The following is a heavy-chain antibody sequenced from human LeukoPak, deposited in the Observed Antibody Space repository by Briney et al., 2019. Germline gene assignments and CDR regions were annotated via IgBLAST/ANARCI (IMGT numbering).Heavy chain of an antibody. V-gene: IGHV3-7*01. CDR2: IKQDGSEK. J-gene: IGHJ5*02. Sequence: GGSLRLSCAASGFTFSSYWMSWVRQAPGKGLEWVANIKQDGSEKYYVDSVKGRFTISRDNAKNSLYLQMNSLRAEDTAVYYCARDGVYYDFWSGYFEVPARGTWSDPWGQGTLVTVSS. CDR1: GFTFSSYW. CDR3: ARDGVYYDFWSGYFEVPARGTWSDP. D-gene: IGHD3-3*01.